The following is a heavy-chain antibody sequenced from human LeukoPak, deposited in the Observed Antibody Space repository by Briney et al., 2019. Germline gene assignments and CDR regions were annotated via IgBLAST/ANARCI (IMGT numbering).Heavy chain of an antibody. CDR1: GGSFSGYY. Sequence: PSETLSLTCAVYGGSFSGYYWSWIRQPPGKGLEWIGEINHSGSTNYNPSLKSRVTISVDTSKNQFYLKLSSVTAADTAVYYCAREDDLFDYWGQGTLVTVSS. CDR2: INHSGST. V-gene: IGHV4-34*01. CDR3: AREDDLFDY. D-gene: IGHD2-15*01. J-gene: IGHJ4*02.